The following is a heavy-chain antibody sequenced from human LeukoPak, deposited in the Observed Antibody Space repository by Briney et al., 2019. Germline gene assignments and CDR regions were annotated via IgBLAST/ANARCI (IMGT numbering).Heavy chain of an antibody. CDR3: ARDLPGVPIDH. Sequence: GGSLRLSCAASGFTFSTYNMNWIRQAPGKGLEWVSSITTGSTDIYYADSLKGRFTISRDDAKNSVYLQMNSLRVEDTALYYCARDLPGVPIDHWGQGILVTVSS. D-gene: IGHD7-27*01. J-gene: IGHJ4*02. CDR2: ITTGSTDI. V-gene: IGHV3-21*06. CDR1: GFTFSTYN.